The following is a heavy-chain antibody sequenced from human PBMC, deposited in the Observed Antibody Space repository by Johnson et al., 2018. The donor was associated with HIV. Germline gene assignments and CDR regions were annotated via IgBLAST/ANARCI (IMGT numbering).Heavy chain of an antibody. CDR1: GFTFSSYG. J-gene: IGHJ3*02. Sequence: VQLVESGGGVVQPGGSLRLSCAASGFTFSSYGMHWVRQAPGKGLEWVAFIRYDGSNKYYADSVKGRFTISRDNSKNTLYLQMNSLRVEDTAVYYCARDALLRFLEWFIWGQGTMVTVSS. CDR2: IRYDGSNK. V-gene: IGHV3-30*02. D-gene: IGHD3-3*01. CDR3: ARDALLRFLEWFI.